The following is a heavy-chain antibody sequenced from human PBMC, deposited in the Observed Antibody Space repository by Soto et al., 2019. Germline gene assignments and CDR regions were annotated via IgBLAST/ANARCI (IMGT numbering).Heavy chain of an antibody. CDR3: ARDARGYSSSWYKARPYYYYGMDV. V-gene: IGHV3-30-3*01. CDR1: GFTFSSYA. CDR2: ISYDGSNK. Sequence: GGSLRLSCAASGFTFSSYAMHWVRQAPGKGLEWVAVISYDGSNKYYADSVKGRFTISRDNSKNTLYLQMNSLRAEDTAVYYCARDARGYSSSWYKARPYYYYGMDVWGQGTTVTVSS. D-gene: IGHD6-13*01. J-gene: IGHJ6*02.